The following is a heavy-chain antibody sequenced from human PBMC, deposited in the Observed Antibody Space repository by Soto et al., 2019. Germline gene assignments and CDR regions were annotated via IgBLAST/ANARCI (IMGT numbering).Heavy chain of an antibody. CDR3: ARDRPYSYGPPSGYWFDP. CDR1: GGTFSSYA. J-gene: IGHJ5*02. CDR2: IIPIFGTA. V-gene: IGHV1-69*13. D-gene: IGHD5-18*01. Sequence: GASVKVSCKASGGTFSSYAISWVRQAPGQGLEWMGGIIPIFGTANYAQKFQGRVTITADESTSTAYMELSSLRSEDTAVYYCARDRPYSYGPPSGYWFDPWGQGTLVTVSS.